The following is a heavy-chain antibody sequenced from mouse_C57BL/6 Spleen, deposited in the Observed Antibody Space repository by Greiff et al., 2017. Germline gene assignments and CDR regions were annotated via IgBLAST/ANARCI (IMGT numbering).Heavy chain of an antibody. J-gene: IGHJ3*01. CDR3: TRDKNLLSQFAY. D-gene: IGHD2-10*01. Sequence: EVKLMESGPGLVKPSQSLSLTCSVTGYSITSGYYWNWLRQFPGNKLEWMGYISYDGSNNYNPSLKNRISITRDTSKNQFFLKLNSVTTEDTATYYCTRDKNLLSQFAYWGQGTLVTVSA. CDR1: GYSITSGYY. CDR2: ISYDGSN. V-gene: IGHV3-6*01.